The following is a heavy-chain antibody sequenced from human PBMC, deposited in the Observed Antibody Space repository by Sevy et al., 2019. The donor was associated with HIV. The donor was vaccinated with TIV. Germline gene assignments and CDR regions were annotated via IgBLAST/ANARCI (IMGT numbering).Heavy chain of an antibody. CDR3: ASNPRGYYFDY. J-gene: IGHJ4*02. D-gene: IGHD3-10*01. V-gene: IGHV1-69*13. CDR2: IIPIFGTA. Sequence: ASVKVSCKASGGTFSSYAISWVRQAPGQGLEWMGGIIPIFGTANYAQKFQGRVTITADESTSTAYMELSSLRSEDTAVYYCASNPRGYYFDYWGQGTQVTVSS. CDR1: GGTFSSYA.